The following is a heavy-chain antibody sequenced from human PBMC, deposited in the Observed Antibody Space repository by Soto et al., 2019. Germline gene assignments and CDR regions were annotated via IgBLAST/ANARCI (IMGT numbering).Heavy chain of an antibody. CDR1: GYTFTGYY. Sequence: ASVKVSCKASGYTFTGYYMHWVRQAPGQGLEWMGWINPNSGGTNYAQKFQGWVTMTRDTSISTAYMELSRLRSDDTAVYYCARDSSSSWYRDAFDIWGQGTMVTVSS. CDR3: ARDSSSSWYRDAFDI. D-gene: IGHD6-13*01. J-gene: IGHJ3*02. V-gene: IGHV1-2*04. CDR2: INPNSGGT.